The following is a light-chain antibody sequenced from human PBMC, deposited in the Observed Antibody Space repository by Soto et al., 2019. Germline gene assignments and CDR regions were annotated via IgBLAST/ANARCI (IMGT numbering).Light chain of an antibody. Sequence: DIQLTQSPSFLSASVGDRVTITCRASQGISSYLAWYQQKTGKAPKLLIYAASTLQSGVPSRFSGGRSGTEITPTNSSLQPEEFGTYSWQQLNTYPRTFARGTKVDIK. CDR2: AAS. CDR3: QQLNTYPRT. J-gene: IGKJ4*02. V-gene: IGKV1-9*01. CDR1: QGISSY.